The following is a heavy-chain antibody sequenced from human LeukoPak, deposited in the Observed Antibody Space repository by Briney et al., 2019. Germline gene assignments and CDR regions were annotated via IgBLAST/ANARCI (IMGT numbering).Heavy chain of an antibody. CDR3: ARAVPTYFDY. CDR2: IRQEGSEK. D-gene: IGHD1-1*01. V-gene: IGHV3-7*01. J-gene: IGHJ4*02. CDR1: GFTFSNYW. Sequence: SGGSLRLSCAASGFTFSNYWMTWVRQAPGKGLEWVANIRQEGSEKYYVDSVKGRFTISRDNAKNSLYLQMNSLRAEDTAVYYCARAVPTYFDYWGQGTLVTVSS.